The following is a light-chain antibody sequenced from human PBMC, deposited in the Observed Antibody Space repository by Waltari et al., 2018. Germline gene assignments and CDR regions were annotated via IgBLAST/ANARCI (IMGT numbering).Light chain of an antibody. Sequence: IVLTQSPGTLSLSPGERATLSCRASQSVSTYLAWYQQKPGQAPRLLIYGAYSRAAGIPDRFSGSGYGTDFSLTISRLEPEDFAVYYCQHHVRLPTTFGQGTRWKSN. CDR3: QHHVRLPTT. V-gene: IGKV3-20*01. CDR2: GAY. CDR1: QSVSTY. J-gene: IGKJ1*01.